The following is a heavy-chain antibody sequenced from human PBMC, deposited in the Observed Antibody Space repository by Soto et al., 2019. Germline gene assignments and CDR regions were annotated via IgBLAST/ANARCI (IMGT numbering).Heavy chain of an antibody. CDR1: VFTFSSNA. D-gene: IGHD5-12*01. J-gene: IGHJ4*02. Sequence: VGSLRLSCASSVFTFSSNAMSCVRQAPGKWLEWVSGISSSGGSTYYADSVKGRFTISRDNSKNMLYLQMNNLRAEDTAVYYCAKAQRGSYFEYLGQGTLDNVSS. CDR3: AKAQRGSYFEY. V-gene: IGHV3-23*01. CDR2: ISSSGGST.